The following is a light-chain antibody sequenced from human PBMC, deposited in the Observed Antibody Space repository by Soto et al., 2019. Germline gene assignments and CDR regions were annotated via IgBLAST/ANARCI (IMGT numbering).Light chain of an antibody. CDR3: QKYDVSPPIT. CDR1: QSVTTY. Sequence: EVVMTQSPATLSVSPGERATLSCRASQSVTTYLAWYQQKPGQAPRLLISDASDRATGIPDRFSGSGSGTDFTLTISRLEPEDYAVYYCQKYDVSPPITFGQGTRLENK. V-gene: IGKV3-20*01. CDR2: DAS. J-gene: IGKJ5*01.